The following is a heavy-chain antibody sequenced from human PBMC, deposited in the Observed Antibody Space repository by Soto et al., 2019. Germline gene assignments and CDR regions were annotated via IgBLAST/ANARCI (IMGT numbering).Heavy chain of an antibody. CDR3: ARVVGYYGSGSYDNPNWFDP. J-gene: IGHJ5*02. Sequence: TLSLTCAVYGGSFSGYYWGWIRQPPGKGLEWIGEINHSGSTNYNPSLKSRVTISVDTSKNQFSLKLSSVTAADTAVYYCARVVGYYGSGSYDNPNWFDPWGQGTLITVSS. V-gene: IGHV4-34*01. CDR2: INHSGST. CDR1: GGSFSGYY. D-gene: IGHD3-10*01.